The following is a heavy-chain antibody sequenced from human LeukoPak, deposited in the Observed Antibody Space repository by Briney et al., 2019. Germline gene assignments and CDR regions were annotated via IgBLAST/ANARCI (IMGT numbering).Heavy chain of an antibody. CDR1: GFTFSSYS. Sequence: GGSLRLSCAASGFTFSSYSMSWVRQAPGKGLEWVSSISSRSGYIYYADSVKGRFTISRDNAKNTLYLQMTSLRAEDAAVYYCARTGFDSWGQGTLVTVSS. CDR2: ISSRSGYI. J-gene: IGHJ4*02. CDR3: ARTGFDS. V-gene: IGHV3-21*01. D-gene: IGHD1-1*01.